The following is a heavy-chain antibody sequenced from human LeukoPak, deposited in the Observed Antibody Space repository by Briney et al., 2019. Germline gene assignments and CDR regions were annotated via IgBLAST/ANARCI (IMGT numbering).Heavy chain of an antibody. CDR3: TRDGIRVLDY. J-gene: IGHJ4*02. Sequence: SQTLSLTCAISGDSVSSNSAAWNWIRQSPSRGLEWLGRTYYRSKWSNDYAVSVKSRIVINPVTSKNQFSLQLSSVTPEDTAVYYCTRDGIRVLDYWGQGILVTVSS. CDR2: TYYRSKWSN. CDR1: GDSVSSNSAA. V-gene: IGHV6-1*01. D-gene: IGHD1-1*01.